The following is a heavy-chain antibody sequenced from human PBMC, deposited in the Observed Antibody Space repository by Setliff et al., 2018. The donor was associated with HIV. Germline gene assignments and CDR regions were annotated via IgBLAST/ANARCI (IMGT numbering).Heavy chain of an antibody. CDR1: GGSFSGYY. CDR3: ARGREGYYGSGSHFDY. Sequence: SETLSLTCAVYGGSFSGYYWSWIRQPPGKGREWIGEINHSGSTNYNPSLKSRVTISVDTSKNQFSLKLSSVTAADTAVYYCARGREGYYGSGSHFDYWGQGTLVTVSS. J-gene: IGHJ4*02. V-gene: IGHV4-34*01. D-gene: IGHD3-10*01. CDR2: INHSGST.